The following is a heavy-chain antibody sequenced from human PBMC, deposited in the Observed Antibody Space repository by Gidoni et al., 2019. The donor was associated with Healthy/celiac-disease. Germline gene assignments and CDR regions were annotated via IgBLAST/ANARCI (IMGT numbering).Heavy chain of an antibody. Sequence: QVQLQESGPGLVKPSETLSLTCTVSGGSISSYYWSWIRQPPGKGLEWIGYIYYSGSTNYNPSLKSRVTISVDTSKNQFSLKLSSVTAADTAVYYCARDRVEMATKGGGNWFDPWGQGTLVTVSS. D-gene: IGHD5-12*01. CDR3: ARDRVEMATKGGGNWFDP. J-gene: IGHJ5*02. CDR2: IYYSGST. CDR1: GGSISSYY. V-gene: IGHV4-59*01.